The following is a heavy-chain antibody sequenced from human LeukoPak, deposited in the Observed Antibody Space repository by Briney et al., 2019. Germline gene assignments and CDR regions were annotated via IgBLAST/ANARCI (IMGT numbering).Heavy chain of an antibody. CDR3: AWCSGGSCYEGYFDY. V-gene: IGHV4-61*05. Sequence: SETLSLTCTVSGGSISSSSYYWGWIRQPPGKGLEWIGYIYYSGSTNYNPSLKSRVTISVDTSKNQFSLKLSSVTAADTAVYYCAWCSGGSCYEGYFDYWGQGTLVTVSS. J-gene: IGHJ4*02. CDR1: GGSISSSSYY. CDR2: IYYSGST. D-gene: IGHD2-15*01.